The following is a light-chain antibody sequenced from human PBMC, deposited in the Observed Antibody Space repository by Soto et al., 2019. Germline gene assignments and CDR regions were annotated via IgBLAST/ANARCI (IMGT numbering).Light chain of an antibody. Sequence: DIQMTQSPSSLSASLGDRVTITCRSSHTINNYLNLYQHKPGIAPKLLIYDASNLEAGVPSRFSGSGSGTDFTFTISRLQPEDIATYYCQQYENLPTFGQGTGLENK. V-gene: IGKV1-33*01. CDR3: QQYENLPT. J-gene: IGKJ5*01. CDR2: DAS. CDR1: HTINNY.